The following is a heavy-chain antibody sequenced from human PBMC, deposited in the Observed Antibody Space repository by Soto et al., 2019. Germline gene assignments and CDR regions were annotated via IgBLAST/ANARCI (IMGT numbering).Heavy chain of an antibody. D-gene: IGHD1-1*01. J-gene: IGHJ6*02. V-gene: IGHV1-24*01. CDR1: GYTLTELS. CDR3: ATQHNQLERYYYYYGMDV. CDR2: FDPEDGET. Sequence: GASVKVSCKVSGYTLTELSMHWVRQAPGKGLEWMGGFDPEDGETIYAQKFQGRVTMTEDTSTDTAYMELSSLRSKDTAVYYCATQHNQLERYYYYYGMDVWGQGTTVTVSS.